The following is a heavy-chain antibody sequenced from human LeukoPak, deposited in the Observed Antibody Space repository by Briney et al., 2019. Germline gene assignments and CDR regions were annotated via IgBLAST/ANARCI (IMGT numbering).Heavy chain of an antibody. D-gene: IGHD3-10*01. CDR1: GGTFSSYA. J-gene: IGHJ3*02. CDR3: ARNGPQGVGGTFDI. Sequence: SVKVSCKASGGTFSSYAISWVRQAPGQGLEWMGGIIPIFGTANYAQKFQGRVTITTDESTSTAYMELSSLRSEDTAVYYCARNGPQGVGGTFDIWGQGTMVTVSS. V-gene: IGHV1-69*05. CDR2: IIPIFGTA.